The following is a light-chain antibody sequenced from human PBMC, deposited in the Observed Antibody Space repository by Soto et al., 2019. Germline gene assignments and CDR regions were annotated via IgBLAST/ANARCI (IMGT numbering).Light chain of an antibody. J-gene: IGKJ1*01. V-gene: IGKV3-15*01. CDR3: QQYNNWPLT. CDR2: GAS. CDR1: QSVSSN. Sequence: EIVMTQSPATLSVSPGERATLSFSASQSVSSNLAWYQQKPGQAPRLLIYGASTRATGIPARFSGSGSGTEFTLTISSLQSEDFAVYYCQQYNNWPLTFGQGTKVDI.